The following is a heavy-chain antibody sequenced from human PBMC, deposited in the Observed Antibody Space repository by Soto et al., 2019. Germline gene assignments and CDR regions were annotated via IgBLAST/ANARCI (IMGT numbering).Heavy chain of an antibody. V-gene: IGHV1-69*13. D-gene: IGHD2-15*01. CDR3: ARGSGGSSYYYYGMDV. J-gene: IGHJ6*02. CDR2: IIPIFGTA. CDR1: GYTFTSYG. Sequence: SVKVSCKASGYTFTSYGISWVRQAPGQGLEWMGGIIPIFGTANYAQKFQGRVTITADESTSTAYMELSSLRSEDTAVYYCARGSGGSSYYYYGMDVWGQGTTVTVSS.